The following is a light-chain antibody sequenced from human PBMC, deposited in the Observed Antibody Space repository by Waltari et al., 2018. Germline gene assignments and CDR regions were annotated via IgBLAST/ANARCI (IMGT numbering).Light chain of an antibody. J-gene: IGLJ2*01. V-gene: IGLV2-14*03. CDR2: DVS. CDR1: SSDPGGYDL. Sequence: QSALIQPASVSGSPWQTVTISCPGSSSDPGGYDLCSWYQRRPGKAPPLMISDVSRRPSAVSNRFSGSKSGNRASLTISGLRPEDEADYYCSSYTSGSTHVIFGGGTKLTVL. CDR3: SSYTSGSTHVI.